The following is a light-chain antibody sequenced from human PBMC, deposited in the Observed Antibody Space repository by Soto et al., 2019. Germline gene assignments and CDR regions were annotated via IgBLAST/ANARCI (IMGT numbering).Light chain of an antibody. CDR1: ISDVGGYDY. Sequence: QSVLTQPPSASRSPGQSVTISCTGTISDVGGYDYVSWYQQHPGKAPKLMIYEVTIRPSGVSDRFSGSKSGNTASLTVSGLQAEDEADYYCSSYTGGNPSYVFGTGTKVTVL. CDR3: SSYTGGNPSYV. CDR2: EVT. V-gene: IGLV2-8*01. J-gene: IGLJ1*01.